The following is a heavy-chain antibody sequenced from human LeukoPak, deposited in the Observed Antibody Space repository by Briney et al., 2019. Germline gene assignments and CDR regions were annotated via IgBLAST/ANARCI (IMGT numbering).Heavy chain of an antibody. D-gene: IGHD2-21*02. CDR3: AKSLPSRVVVVTATLDY. V-gene: IGHV3-74*01. CDR2: INRDGSRT. Sequence: PGGSLRLSCAASGFTFSNHWMHWVRQAPGEGLMWVSRINRDGSRTDYADSVKGRFTISRDNSKNTLYLQMNSLRAEDTAVYYCAKSLPSRVVVVTATLDYWGQGTLVTVSS. J-gene: IGHJ4*02. CDR1: GFTFSNHW.